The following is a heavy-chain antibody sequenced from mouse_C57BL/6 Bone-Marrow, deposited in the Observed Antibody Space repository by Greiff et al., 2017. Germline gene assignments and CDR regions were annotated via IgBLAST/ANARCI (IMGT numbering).Heavy chain of an antibody. CDR3: SRRGNYEGYFDV. CDR2: INSDGGST. Sequence: EVKLMESGGGLVQPGESLKLSCESNEYEFPSHDMSWVRKTPEKRLELVAAINSDGGSTYYPDTMERRFIISRDTTKKTLYLQMSSLRSEDTALYYCSRRGNYEGYFDVWGTGTTVTVSS. D-gene: IGHD2-1*01. CDR1: EYEFPSHD. V-gene: IGHV5-2*01. J-gene: IGHJ1*03.